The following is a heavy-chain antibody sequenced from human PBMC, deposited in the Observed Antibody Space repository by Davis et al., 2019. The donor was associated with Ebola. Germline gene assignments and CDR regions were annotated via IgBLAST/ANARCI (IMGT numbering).Heavy chain of an antibody. CDR3: VRDDVGALGF. CDR1: GFTFYRYE. J-gene: IGHJ4*02. CDR2: ISTSVFTT. Sequence: GGSLRLSCAASGFTFYRYEMNWVRQAPGKGLEWISYISTSVFTTYYADSVKGRFTISRDNAKNSLFLQMNSLRDEDTAVYYCVRDDVGALGFWGQGTLVTVSS. V-gene: IGHV3-48*03. D-gene: IGHD1-26*01.